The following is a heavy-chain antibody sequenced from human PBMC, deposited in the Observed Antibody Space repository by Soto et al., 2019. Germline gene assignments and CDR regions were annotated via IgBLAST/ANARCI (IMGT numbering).Heavy chain of an antibody. Sequence: SETLSLTCTVSGGSISSGGYYWSWIRQHPGKGLEWIGYIYYSGSTYYNPSLKSRVTISVDTSKNQFSLKLSSVTAADTAVYYCAREVITMVRGVIFYYYYGMDVWGQGTTVTVSS. CDR1: GGSISSGGYY. J-gene: IGHJ6*02. D-gene: IGHD3-10*01. V-gene: IGHV4-31*03. CDR3: AREVITMVRGVIFYYYYGMDV. CDR2: IYYSGST.